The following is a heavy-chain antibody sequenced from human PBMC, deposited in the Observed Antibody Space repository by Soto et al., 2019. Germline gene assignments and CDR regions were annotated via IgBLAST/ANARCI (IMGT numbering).Heavy chain of an antibody. CDR3: ATDLGMYSGSNEDY. CDR2: FDPEDGET. Sequence: QVQLVQSGAEVKKPGASVKVSCKVSGYTLTELSMHWVRQAPGKGLEWMGGFDPEDGETIYAQKFQGRVTMTEDTSTDKGYMELSSLRSEDTAVYYCATDLGMYSGSNEDYWGQGTLVTVSS. J-gene: IGHJ4*02. D-gene: IGHD1-26*01. CDR1: GYTLTELS. V-gene: IGHV1-24*01.